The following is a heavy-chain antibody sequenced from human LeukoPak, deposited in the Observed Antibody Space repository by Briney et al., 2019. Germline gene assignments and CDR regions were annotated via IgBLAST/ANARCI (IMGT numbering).Heavy chain of an antibody. V-gene: IGHV1-18*01. CDR1: GYPFTSYG. CDR2: ISAYNGNT. D-gene: IGHD3-16*01. J-gene: IGHJ3*02. CDR3: ARDVGWATVGEWMNAFDI. Sequence: GASVKVSCKASGYPFTSYGFSWVRQAPGQGLEWMGWISAYNGNTNYAQKFQDRVTMTTDTSASTAYMELSRLRSDDTAVYYCARDVGWATVGEWMNAFDIWGQGTMVTVSS.